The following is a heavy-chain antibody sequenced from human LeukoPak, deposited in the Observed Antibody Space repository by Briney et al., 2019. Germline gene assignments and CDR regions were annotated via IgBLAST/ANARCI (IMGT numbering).Heavy chain of an antibody. D-gene: IGHD2-8*01. CDR1: GYSFTAYF. V-gene: IGHV1-2*02. Sequence: ASVKVSCKASGYSFTAYFMHWVRQAPGQGLEWMGEINAINGDTKFAQKFQGRVTMTRDTSISTAYMELSSLRSDDTAVYYFARDPANGIPDAFDIWGQGTMVTVSS. CDR3: ARDPANGIPDAFDI. J-gene: IGHJ3*02. CDR2: INAINGDT.